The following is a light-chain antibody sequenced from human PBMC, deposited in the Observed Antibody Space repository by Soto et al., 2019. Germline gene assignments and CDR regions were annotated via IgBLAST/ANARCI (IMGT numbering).Light chain of an antibody. CDR2: EVS. Sequence: DIQVTQSPSTLSASVGDTVTITCRASQSISPFLAWYQQKPVKAPNALISEVSTLKSGVPSRFSGSGYGTEFTLTISGLQPDNSATYYCQQQYYYWTFGQGTNVDIK. CDR3: QQQYYYWT. V-gene: IGKV1-5*03. CDR1: QSISPF. J-gene: IGKJ1*01.